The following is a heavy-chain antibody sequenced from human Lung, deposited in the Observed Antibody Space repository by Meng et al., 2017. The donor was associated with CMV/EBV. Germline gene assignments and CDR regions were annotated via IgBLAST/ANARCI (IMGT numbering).Heavy chain of an antibody. CDR3: TRHEREYYYGSSGTPYHYYYGMDV. J-gene: IGHJ6*02. Sequence: GESLKISCAASGFTFSGSVMHWVRQASGKGLEWVGRIRSKANSYATAYAASVKGRFTISRDDSKNTAYLQMNSLKTEDTAVYYCTRHEREYYYGSSGTPYHYYYGMDVWGQGTTVTVSS. CDR2: IRSKANSYAT. V-gene: IGHV3-73*01. CDR1: GFTFSGSV. D-gene: IGHD3-22*01.